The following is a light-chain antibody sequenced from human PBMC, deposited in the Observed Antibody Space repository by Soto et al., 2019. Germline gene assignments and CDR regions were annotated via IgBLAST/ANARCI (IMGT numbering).Light chain of an antibody. CDR1: QRIYTN. Sequence: EIVMTQSPATLSVSPGERVTLSCWSSQRIYTNLAWYQHTPGQAPSLLISGASTGATGLPSRFSGRGSGADFTLTISSLEPEDSAVYYCQQRSDSITFGQGTRLEIK. CDR2: GAS. J-gene: IGKJ5*01. CDR3: QQRSDSIT. V-gene: IGKV3-15*01.